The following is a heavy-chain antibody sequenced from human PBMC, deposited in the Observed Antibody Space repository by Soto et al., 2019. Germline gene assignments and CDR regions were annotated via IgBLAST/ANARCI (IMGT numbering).Heavy chain of an antibody. J-gene: IGHJ1*01. CDR2: ISGSGDST. D-gene: IGHD6-19*01. Sequence: PGGSLRLSCAASGFTFSSYAMSWVRQAPGKGLERVSGISGSGDSTYYADSVKGRFTISRDNSKNMLYLQMNSLRAEDTAVYYCAKGVPGIAVAGTGYFQHWGQGTLVTVSS. CDR1: GFTFSSYA. CDR3: AKGVPGIAVAGTGYFQH. V-gene: IGHV3-23*01.